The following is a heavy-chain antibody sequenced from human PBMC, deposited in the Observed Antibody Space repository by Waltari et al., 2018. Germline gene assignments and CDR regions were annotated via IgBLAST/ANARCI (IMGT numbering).Heavy chain of an antibody. CDR2: IIPMFGKE. Sequence: QVHLVQSGAEVKKPGSSVKVSCTASGYTFTIYAITWVRQAPGQGLEWMGGIIPMFGKEKYAQKFQGRLTIAADESTSTAYMELRSLTSEDTATYYCARGYAHCNDGGCFSNWLDPWGQGTLVTVSS. J-gene: IGHJ5*02. D-gene: IGHD2-15*01. V-gene: IGHV1-69*13. CDR1: GYTFTIYA. CDR3: ARGYAHCNDGGCFSNWLDP.